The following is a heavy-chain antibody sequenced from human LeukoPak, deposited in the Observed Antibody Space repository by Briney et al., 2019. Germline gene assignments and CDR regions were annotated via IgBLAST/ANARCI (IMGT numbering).Heavy chain of an antibody. J-gene: IGHJ4*02. V-gene: IGHV4-59*01. Sequence: SETQSLTCTVSGGSISSYYWSWIRQPPGKGLEWIGYMYYSGSTNYNPSLKSRVTISINTSKNQFSLRLSSVTAADTAVYYCARGSGYGDYWGQGTLVTVSS. D-gene: IGHD5-12*01. CDR3: ARGSGYGDY. CDR1: GGSISSYY. CDR2: MYYSGST.